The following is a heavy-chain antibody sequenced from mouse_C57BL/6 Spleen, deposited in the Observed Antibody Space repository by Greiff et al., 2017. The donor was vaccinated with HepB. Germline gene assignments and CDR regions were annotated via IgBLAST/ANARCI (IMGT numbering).Heavy chain of an antibody. CDR1: GYTFPSYW. CDR2: INPSNGGT. D-gene: IGHD2-4*01. J-gene: IGHJ4*01. Sequence: VQLQQPGTELVKPGASVKLSCKASGYTFPSYWMHWVKQRPGQGLEWIGNINPSNGGTNYNEKFKSKATLTVAKSSSTAYMQLSSLTSEDSAVYYCARDYYDYDDGYYYAMDYWGQGTSVTVSS. CDR3: ARDYYDYDDGYYYAMDY. V-gene: IGHV1-53*01.